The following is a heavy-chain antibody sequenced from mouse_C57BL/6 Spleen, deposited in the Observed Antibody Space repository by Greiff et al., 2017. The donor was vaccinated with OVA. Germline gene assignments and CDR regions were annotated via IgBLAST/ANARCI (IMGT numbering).Heavy chain of an antibody. Sequence: QVQLQQSGAELVRPGSSVKLSCKASGYTFTSYWMHWVKQRPIQGLEWIGNIDPSDSETHYNQKFKDKATLTVDKSSSTAYMQLSSLTSEDSAVYYCAREGITTVVEGFAYWGQGTLVTVSA. CDR1: GYTFTSYW. V-gene: IGHV1-52*01. CDR3: AREGITTVVEGFAY. D-gene: IGHD1-1*01. J-gene: IGHJ3*01. CDR2: IDPSDSET.